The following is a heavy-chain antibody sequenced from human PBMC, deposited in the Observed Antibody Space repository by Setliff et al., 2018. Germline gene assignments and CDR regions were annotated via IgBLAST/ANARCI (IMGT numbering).Heavy chain of an antibody. J-gene: IGHJ4*02. Sequence: SVKVSCKDSGYTFSTYGISWVRQAPGQGLEWMGWISAYNGNTNYAQRFQGRVTITRDASASTAYMELSSLRSEDTAVYYCARRHSSSWYEDYWGQGTLVTVSS. V-gene: IGHV1-18*01. CDR1: GYTFSTYG. CDR3: ARRHSSSWYEDY. D-gene: IGHD6-13*01. CDR2: ISAYNGNT.